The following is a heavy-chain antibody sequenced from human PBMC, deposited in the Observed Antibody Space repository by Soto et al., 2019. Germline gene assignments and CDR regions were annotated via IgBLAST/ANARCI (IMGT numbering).Heavy chain of an antibody. CDR3: AKDRLAGNFDY. CDR1: VFTFNNCA. V-gene: IGHV3-23*01. J-gene: IGHJ4*02. CDR2: ISNTGGGT. Sequence: GSLRLACAASVFTFNNCAMNWVRQAPGMGLEWVATISNTGGGTYYADSVKGRFTISRDNSKNTLYLQMSSLRVEDTAVYYCAKDRLAGNFDYWGQGTQVTVSS.